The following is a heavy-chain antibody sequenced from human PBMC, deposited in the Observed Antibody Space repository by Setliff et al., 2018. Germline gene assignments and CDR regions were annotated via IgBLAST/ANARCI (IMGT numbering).Heavy chain of an antibody. CDR1: GGSMNSYY. CDR3: AREQWLDPPGYYYMDV. V-gene: IGHV4-59*12. Sequence: PSETLSLTCTVSGGSMNSYYLSWIRQPPGKGLEWIGDIYDTGSTNYNPSLKSRVTMSIDTSKNQFSLKLNSVTAADMAVYYCAREQWLDPPGYYYMDVWAKGTTVTVSS. CDR2: IYDTGST. D-gene: IGHD6-19*01. J-gene: IGHJ6*03.